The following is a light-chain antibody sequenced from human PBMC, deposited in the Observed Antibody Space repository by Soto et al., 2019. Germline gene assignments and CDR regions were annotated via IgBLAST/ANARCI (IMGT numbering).Light chain of an antibody. CDR2: WAS. V-gene: IGKV4-1*01. Sequence: DIVMTQSPEYLAVSLGERATINCRSSQSILYSSNNKTLIAWYQQKPGQPHKLLIYWASTRQSGVPDRFSGSGSGRDFTRTISSLQAEDVAVYYCEEYYSPPRYSFGQGTRLVIK. CDR1: QSILYSSNNKTL. J-gene: IGKJ2*01. CDR3: EEYYSPPRYS.